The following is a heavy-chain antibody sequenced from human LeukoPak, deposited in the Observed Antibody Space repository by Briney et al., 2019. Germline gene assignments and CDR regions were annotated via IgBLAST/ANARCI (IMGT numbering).Heavy chain of an antibody. D-gene: IGHD6-19*01. J-gene: IGHJ4*02. CDR2: IRSKAYGGTT. CDR3: TRGEEQWLVGYYFDY. V-gene: IGHV3-49*03. CDR1: GFTFGDYA. Sequence: PGGSLRLSCTASGFTFGDYAMSWFRQAPGKGLEWVGFIRSKAYGGTTEYAASVKGRFTISRDDSKSIAYLQMNSLKTEDTAVYYCTRGEEQWLVGYYFDYWGQGTLVTVSS.